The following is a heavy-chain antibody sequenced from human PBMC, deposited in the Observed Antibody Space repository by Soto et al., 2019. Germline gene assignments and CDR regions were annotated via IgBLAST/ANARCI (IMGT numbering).Heavy chain of an antibody. D-gene: IGHD4-4*01. CDR3: VRTRDDYITYGGGVLLA. Sequence: SGPTLVNPTQTLTLTCSFSGFSLSTRGMCINWIRQPPGKAMEWLARIDWNDDRFYSTSLMTRVTISKDTSNNQVVLTMTNMDPADTATYYCVRTRDDYITYGGGVLLAWGQGILVTVSS. CDR2: IDWNDDR. J-gene: IGHJ5*02. V-gene: IGHV2-70*17. CDR1: GFSLSTRGMC.